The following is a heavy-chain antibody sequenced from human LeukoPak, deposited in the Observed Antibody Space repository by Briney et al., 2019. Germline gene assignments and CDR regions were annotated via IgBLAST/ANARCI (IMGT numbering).Heavy chain of an antibody. CDR3: AGDDSRAYYYYYMDV. Sequence: GASVKVSCKASGGTFSSYAISWVRQAPGQGLEWMGGIIPIFGTANYAQKFQGRVTIATDESTSTAYMELSSLRSEDTAVYYCAGDDSRAYYYYYMDVWGKGTTVTVSS. D-gene: IGHD6-13*01. CDR2: IIPIFGTA. V-gene: IGHV1-69*05. J-gene: IGHJ6*03. CDR1: GGTFSSYA.